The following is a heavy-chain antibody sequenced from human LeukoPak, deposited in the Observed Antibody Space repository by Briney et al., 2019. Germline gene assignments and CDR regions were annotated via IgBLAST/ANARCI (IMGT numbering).Heavy chain of an antibody. D-gene: IGHD3-22*01. Sequence: GGSLRLSCAASGFTFSSYGMHWVRQAPGKGQEWVAFIRYDGSNKYYADSVKGRFTISRDNSKNTLYLQMNSLRAEDTAVYYCARPPDYYDSSPHFDYWGQGTLVTVSS. J-gene: IGHJ4*02. CDR1: GFTFSSYG. CDR3: ARPPDYYDSSPHFDY. CDR2: IRYDGSNK. V-gene: IGHV3-30*02.